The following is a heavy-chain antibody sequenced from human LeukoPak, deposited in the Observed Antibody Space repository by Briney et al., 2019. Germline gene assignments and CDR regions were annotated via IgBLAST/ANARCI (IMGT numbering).Heavy chain of an antibody. J-gene: IGHJ4*02. Sequence: SQTLSLTCAISVDSVSSNSAAWTWIRQSPSRGLEWLGRTYYRSKWYNDYAVSVKSRITINSDTSKNQFSLQLSSVTPEDTAVYYCARDHSSGRNNLEHLDYWGQGTLVTVSS. D-gene: IGHD3-10*01. CDR2: TYYRSKWYN. V-gene: IGHV6-1*01. CDR3: ARDHSSGRNNLEHLDY. CDR1: VDSVSSNSAA.